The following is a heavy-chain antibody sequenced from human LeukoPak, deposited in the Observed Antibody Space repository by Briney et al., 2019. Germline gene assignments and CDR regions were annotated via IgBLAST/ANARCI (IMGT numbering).Heavy chain of an antibody. V-gene: IGHV4-34*01. D-gene: IGHD2-15*01. CDR3: ARGVKGGYCSSGSCMTRKIYYYGMDV. CDR2: INHSGST. Sequence: PSETLSLTCAVYGGSFSGYYWSWIRQPPGKGLEWIGEINHSGSTNYNPSLKSRVTISVDTSKNQFSLKLSSVTAADTAVYYCARGVKGGYCSSGSCMTRKIYYYGMDVWGQGTTVTVSS. J-gene: IGHJ6*02. CDR1: GGSFSGYY.